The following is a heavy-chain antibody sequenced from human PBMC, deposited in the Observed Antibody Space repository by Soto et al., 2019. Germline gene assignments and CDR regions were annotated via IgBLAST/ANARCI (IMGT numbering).Heavy chain of an antibody. CDR3: ARDLAAGDY. CDR1: GYTFTHYY. Sequence: QVQXXXSGAEVXXPXXXXXLSXXXXGYTFTHYYIHWVRQAPGQGLEWLAIINPASGSTNYAEDFQGRVTLTMDTPTTTVYMELSGLRAEDTAIFYCARDLAAGDYWGQGTLVTVSS. V-gene: IGHV1-46*01. D-gene: IGHD6-13*01. J-gene: IGHJ4*02. CDR2: INPASGST.